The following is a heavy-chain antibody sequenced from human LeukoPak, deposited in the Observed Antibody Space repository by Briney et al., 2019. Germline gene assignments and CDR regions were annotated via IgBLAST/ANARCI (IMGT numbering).Heavy chain of an antibody. J-gene: IGHJ5*02. CDR2: IRYDGSNK. Sequence: GGSLRLSCAASGFTFSSYGMHWVRQAPGKGLEWVAFIRYDGSNKYYADSVKGRFTISRDNSKDTLYLQMNSLRAEDTAVYYCAKSILDDYGGNSSWGQGTLVTVSS. CDR1: GFTFSSYG. V-gene: IGHV3-30*02. D-gene: IGHD4-23*01. CDR3: AKSILDDYGGNSS.